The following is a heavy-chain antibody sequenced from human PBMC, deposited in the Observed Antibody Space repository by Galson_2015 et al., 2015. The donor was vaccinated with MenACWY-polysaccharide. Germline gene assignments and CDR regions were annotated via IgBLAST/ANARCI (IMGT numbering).Heavy chain of an antibody. Sequence: SGAEVKKPGESLKISCKGSGYSFTSYWIGWVRQMPGKGLEWMGIIYPGDSDTRYSPSFQGQVTISADKSISTAYLQWSSLKASGTAMYYCARHGVKYYYGSGSYYNVGGLFDPWGQGTLVTVSS. CDR2: IYPGDSDT. D-gene: IGHD3-10*01. CDR3: ARHGVKYYYGSGSYYNVGGLFDP. CDR1: GYSFTSYW. V-gene: IGHV5-51*01. J-gene: IGHJ5*02.